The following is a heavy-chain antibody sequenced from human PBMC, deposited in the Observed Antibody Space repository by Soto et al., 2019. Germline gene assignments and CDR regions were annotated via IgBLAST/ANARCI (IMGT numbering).Heavy chain of an antibody. CDR1: GGSISSYY. J-gene: IGHJ6*02. CDR2: IYYSGST. Sequence: SETLSLTCTVSGGSISSYYWSWIRQPPGKGLEWIGYIYYSGSTNYNPSLKSRVTISVDTSKNQFSLKLSSVTAADTAVYYCAKTRQYCSSTSCPPQYYYYYGMDVWGQGTTVTVSS. D-gene: IGHD2-2*01. CDR3: AKTRQYCSSTSCPPQYYYYYGMDV. V-gene: IGHV4-59*01.